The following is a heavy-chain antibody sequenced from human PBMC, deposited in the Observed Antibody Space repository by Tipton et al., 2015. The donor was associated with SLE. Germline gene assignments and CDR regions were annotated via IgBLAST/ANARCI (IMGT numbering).Heavy chain of an antibody. Sequence: QLVQSGAEVKKPGASVKVSCKASGYTFTSYYMHWVRQAPGQGLEWMGIINPSGGSTSYAQKFQGRVTMTRDTSISTAYMELSRLRSDDTAVYYCARDGVIVGATEWGHGTLVTVSS. CDR3: ARDGVIVGATE. J-gene: IGHJ4*01. CDR2: INPSGGST. D-gene: IGHD1-26*01. CDR1: GYTFTSYY. V-gene: IGHV1-46*01.